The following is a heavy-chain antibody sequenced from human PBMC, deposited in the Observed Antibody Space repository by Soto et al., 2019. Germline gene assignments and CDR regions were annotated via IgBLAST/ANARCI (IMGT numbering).Heavy chain of an antibody. J-gene: IGHJ4*02. V-gene: IGHV4-30-2*01. CDR3: ARGGLLPDY. Sequence: QLQLQESGSGLVKPSQTLSLTCAVSGGSINSGGYSWSWIRQPPGKGLEWIGYISHSGSTYSNPSPKXRXTLXVDRSKNQFSLKLRTVTAADTAVYYCARGGLLPDYWGQGTLVTVSS. CDR1: GGSINSGGYS. CDR2: ISHSGST. D-gene: IGHD6-19*01.